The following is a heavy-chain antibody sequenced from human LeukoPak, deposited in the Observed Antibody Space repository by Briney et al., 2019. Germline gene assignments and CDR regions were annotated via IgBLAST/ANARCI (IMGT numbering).Heavy chain of an antibody. CDR2: MNPNSGNT. Sequence: GASVKVSCKASGYTFTSYDINWVRQATGQGLEWMGWMNPNSGNTGYAQKFQGRVTMTRNTSISTAYMELSSLRSEDTAVYYCARPAYCGGDCYHDAFDIWGQGTMVTVSS. CDR3: ARPAYCGGDCYHDAFDI. D-gene: IGHD2-21*02. CDR1: GYTFTSYD. V-gene: IGHV1-8*01. J-gene: IGHJ3*02.